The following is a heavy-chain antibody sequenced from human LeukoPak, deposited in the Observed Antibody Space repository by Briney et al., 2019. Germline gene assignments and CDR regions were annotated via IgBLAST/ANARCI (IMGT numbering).Heavy chain of an antibody. CDR3: ARDSPGFMGDALDI. Sequence: SETLSLTCTVSGGSINSYYWSWIRQPPGKGLEWIGYIYYSGSTNYNPSLKSRVTISVDTSKNQFSLKLSSVAAADTAVYYCARDSPGFMGDALDIWGQGTVVTVSS. V-gene: IGHV4-59*01. D-gene: IGHD3-16*01. CDR2: IYYSGST. CDR1: GGSINSYY. J-gene: IGHJ3*02.